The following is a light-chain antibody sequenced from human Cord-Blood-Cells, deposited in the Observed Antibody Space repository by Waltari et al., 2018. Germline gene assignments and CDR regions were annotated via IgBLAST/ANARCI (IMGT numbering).Light chain of an antibody. CDR2: AAS. V-gene: IGKV1-9*01. Sequence: DIQLTQSPSFLSASVGDRVTITCRASQGISSYLACYQQKPGKTPKLLIYAASTLQSGVPARVSGSGSGTEFTLTISSLQPEDFATYYCQQLNSYPYTFGQGTKLEIK. J-gene: IGKJ2*01. CDR1: QGISSY. CDR3: QQLNSYPYT.